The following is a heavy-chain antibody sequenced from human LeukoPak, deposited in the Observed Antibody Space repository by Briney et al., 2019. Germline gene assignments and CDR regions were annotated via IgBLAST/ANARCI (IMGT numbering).Heavy chain of an antibody. Sequence: SETLSLTCTVSGGSISSHYWSWIRQPPGKGLEWIGYIYYSGSTNYNPSLKSRVTISVDTSKNQFSLKLSSVTAADTAVYYCARGGVAAKYYFDYWGQGILVTVSS. CDR1: GGSISSHY. V-gene: IGHV4-59*11. CDR3: ARGGVAAKYYFDY. D-gene: IGHD6-13*01. CDR2: IYYSGST. J-gene: IGHJ4*02.